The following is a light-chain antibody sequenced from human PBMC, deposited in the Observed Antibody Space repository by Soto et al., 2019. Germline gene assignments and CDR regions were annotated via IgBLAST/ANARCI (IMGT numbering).Light chain of an antibody. CDR3: AAWDDSLSVL. Sequence: QSVLTQPPSASGTPGQRVTISCSGSSSNIGSYYVYWYQQLPGTAPKLLIYRNNERPSGVPDRFSGSKSGTSASLAISGLRSEDDADYYCAAWDDSLSVLFGGGTKLTVL. V-gene: IGLV1-47*01. J-gene: IGLJ2*01. CDR2: RNN. CDR1: SSNIGSYY.